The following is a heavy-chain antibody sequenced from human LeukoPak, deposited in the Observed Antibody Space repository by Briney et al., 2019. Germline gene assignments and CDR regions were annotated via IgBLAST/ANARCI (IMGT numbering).Heavy chain of an antibody. CDR2: IWYDGSNK. Sequence: GGSLRLSCAASGFTFSSYAMHWARQAPGKGLEWVAVIWYDGSNKYYADSVKGRFTISRGNSNNTLFLQMNSLRAEDTAVYYCARDSYGMDVWGQGTTVTVSS. CDR1: GFTFSSYA. CDR3: ARDSYGMDV. J-gene: IGHJ6*02. V-gene: IGHV3-33*01.